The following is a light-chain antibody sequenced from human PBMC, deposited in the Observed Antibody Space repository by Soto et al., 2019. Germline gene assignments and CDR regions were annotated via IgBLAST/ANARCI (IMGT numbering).Light chain of an antibody. CDR2: GAS. Sequence: EIVLTQSPGTLSLSPGERATLSCRASQSVSSTSLAWYQQKPGQAPRLLIYGASSRATGIPDRFSGSGSGTDFTLTISRLEPEDFAVYYCQQYDSSPWTFGQGTKLDIK. V-gene: IGKV3-20*01. J-gene: IGKJ1*01. CDR1: QSVSSTS. CDR3: QQYDSSPWT.